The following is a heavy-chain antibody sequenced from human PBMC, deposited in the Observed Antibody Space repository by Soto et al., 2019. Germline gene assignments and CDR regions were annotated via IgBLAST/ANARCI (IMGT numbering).Heavy chain of an antibody. J-gene: IGHJ6*02. CDR1: GYSISSGYY. CDR3: AREAGIAVAGQRYYYYYYGMDV. V-gene: IGHV4-38-2*02. Sequence: PSETLSLTCAVSGYSISSGYYLGWILQPPWKGLEWIGSIYHSGSTYYNPSLKSRVTISVDTSKNQFSLKLSSVTAADTAVYYCAREAGIAVAGQRYYYYYYGMDVWGQGTTVTVSS. CDR2: IYHSGST. D-gene: IGHD6-19*01.